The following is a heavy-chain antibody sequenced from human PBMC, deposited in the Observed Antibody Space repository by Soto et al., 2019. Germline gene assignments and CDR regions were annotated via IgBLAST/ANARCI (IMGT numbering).Heavy chain of an antibody. V-gene: IGHV5-51*01. J-gene: IGHJ6*02. CDR1: GYNFASCW. D-gene: IGHD3-22*01. CDR2: IYPGDSDT. Sequence: GESHKISSKGSGYNFASCWIGWVRQMPGKGLEWMGIIYPGDSDTRYSPSFQGQVTISADKSISTAYLQWSSLKASDTAMYYCARLHDSSGQPFYGMDVWGQGTTVTVSS. CDR3: ARLHDSSGQPFYGMDV.